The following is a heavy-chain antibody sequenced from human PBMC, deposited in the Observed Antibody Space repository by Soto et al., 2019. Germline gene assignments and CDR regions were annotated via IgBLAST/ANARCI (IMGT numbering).Heavy chain of an antibody. D-gene: IGHD6-6*01. V-gene: IGHV3-21*01. Sequence: GGSLRLSCAASGFTFSSYSMNWVRQAPGKGLEWVSSISSSSSYIYYADSVKGRFTISRDNAKNSLYLQMNSLRAEDTSVYYCARDGVSSSSAIPLREFDYWGQGTLVTVSS. CDR3: ARDGVSSSSAIPLREFDY. J-gene: IGHJ4*02. CDR1: GFTFSSYS. CDR2: ISSSSSYI.